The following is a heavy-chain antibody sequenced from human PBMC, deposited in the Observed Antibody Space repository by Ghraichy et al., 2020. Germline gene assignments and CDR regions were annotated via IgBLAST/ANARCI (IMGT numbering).Heavy chain of an antibody. J-gene: IGHJ6*02. CDR1: GGSISSGDYY. Sequence: SETLSLTCTVSGGSISSGDYYWSWIRQPPGKGLEWIGYIYYSGSTYYNPSLKSRVTISVDTSKNQFSLKLSSVTAADTAVYYCATQRRADYSNYVRHYYGMDVWGQGTTVTVSS. CDR2: IYYSGST. D-gene: IGHD4-11*01. V-gene: IGHV4-30-4*01. CDR3: ATQRRADYSNYVRHYYGMDV.